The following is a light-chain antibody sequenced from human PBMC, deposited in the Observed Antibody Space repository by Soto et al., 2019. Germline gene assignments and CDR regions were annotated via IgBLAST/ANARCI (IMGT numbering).Light chain of an antibody. V-gene: IGLV2-23*02. CDR3: CSYAGSSTFRVV. CDR1: SSDDGSYNL. J-gene: IGLJ2*01. CDR2: EVS. Sequence: QSVLTQPASVSGSPGQSVTISCTGNSSDDGSYNLVSWYQQHPGKAPKLMIYEVSKRPSGVSNRFSGSKSGNTASLTISGLQAEDEAEYYCCSYAGSSTFRVVFGGGTKLTVL.